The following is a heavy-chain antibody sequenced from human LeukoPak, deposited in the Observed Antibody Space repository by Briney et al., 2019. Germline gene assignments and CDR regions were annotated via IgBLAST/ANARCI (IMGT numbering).Heavy chain of an antibody. V-gene: IGHV4-34*01. CDR2: INHSGST. D-gene: IGHD6-19*01. CDR3: ARGGMQWPQRGWFDP. J-gene: IGHJ5*02. CDR1: GESFSGYY. Sequence: SETLSLTCNVYGESFSGYYWNWIRQPPGKGLEWIGEINHSGSTNYNPSLKSRVTMPVDTSKNQFSLKLSSVTAADTALYYCARGGMQWPQRGWFDPWGQGTLVTVSS.